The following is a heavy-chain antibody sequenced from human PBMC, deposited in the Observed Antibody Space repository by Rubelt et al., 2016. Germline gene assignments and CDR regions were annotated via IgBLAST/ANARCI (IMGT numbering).Heavy chain of an antibody. Sequence: QVQLQQWGAGLLKPSETLSLSCAVYGGPFSGYYWSWVRQSPGKGLEWIGDINHRGETKYNPSLQSPVIITVNTSKNQFSLTLNTVTAADTAVYYCARDVVVTRLFDYWGQGILVTVSS. D-gene: IGHD2-21*01. CDR1: GGPFSGYY. CDR3: ARDVVVTRLFDY. V-gene: IGHV4-34*01. J-gene: IGHJ4*02. CDR2: INHRGET.